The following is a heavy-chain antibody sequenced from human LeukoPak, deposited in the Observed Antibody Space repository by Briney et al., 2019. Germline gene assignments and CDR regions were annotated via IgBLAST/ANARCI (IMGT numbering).Heavy chain of an antibody. Sequence: GGSLRLSCAASGFTFSSYSMNWVRQAPGKGLEWVSYISSSSSTIYYADSVKGRFTISRDNAKNSLYLQMNSLRAEDTAVYYCARARGYGDVKGIIDYWGQGTLVTVS. CDR1: GFTFSSYS. D-gene: IGHD4-17*01. CDR3: ARARGYGDVKGIIDY. J-gene: IGHJ4*02. V-gene: IGHV3-48*01. CDR2: ISSSSSTI.